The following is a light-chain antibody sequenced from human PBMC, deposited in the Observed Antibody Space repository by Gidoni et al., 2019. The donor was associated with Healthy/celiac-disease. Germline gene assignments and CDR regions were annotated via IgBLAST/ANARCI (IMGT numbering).Light chain of an antibody. V-gene: IGKV1-39*01. CDR3: QQSYSTPWT. CDR2: AAS. Sequence: DSQRTQSPSSLSASVGDRVTITCRASQSISSYLNWYQQKPGKDPKLLIYAASSLQSGVPSRFSGSGSGTDFTLTISCLPPDDFATYYCQQSYSTPWTFGQGTKVEIK. CDR1: QSISSY. J-gene: IGKJ1*01.